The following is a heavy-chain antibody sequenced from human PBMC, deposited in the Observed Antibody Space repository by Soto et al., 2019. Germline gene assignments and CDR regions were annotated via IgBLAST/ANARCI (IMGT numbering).Heavy chain of an antibody. CDR1: GGPFSGYY. V-gene: IGHV4-34*01. Sequence: KPSETLSLTCAVYGGPFSGYYWTWIRQPPGKGLEWIGEINHSGTINFNPSLKSRLTISLDTSKKHFSLKLSSVTDADTAAYYCARADRTLVTSYSLDVWGQGTTVTVSS. J-gene: IGHJ6*02. CDR3: ARADRTLVTSYSLDV. D-gene: IGHD2-21*02. CDR2: INHSGTI.